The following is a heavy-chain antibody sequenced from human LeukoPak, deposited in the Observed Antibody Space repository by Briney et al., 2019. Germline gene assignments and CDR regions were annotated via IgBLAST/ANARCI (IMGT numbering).Heavy chain of an antibody. CDR2: INPNSGGT. D-gene: IGHD2-15*01. CDR3: ARGLAAALGYFDY. V-gene: IGHV1-2*02. CDR1: GYTFTGYY. J-gene: IGHJ4*02. Sequence: ASVKVSCKAFGYTFTGYYMHWVRQAPGQGPEWMGWINPNSGGTNYAQKFQGRVTMTRDTSISTVYMELSRLRSDDTAVFYCARGLAAALGYFDYWGQGTLVTVSS.